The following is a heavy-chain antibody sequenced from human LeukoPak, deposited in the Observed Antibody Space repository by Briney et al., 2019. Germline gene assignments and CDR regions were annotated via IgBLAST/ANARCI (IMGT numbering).Heavy chain of an antibody. D-gene: IGHD2-2*01. CDR2: INHSGST. CDR1: GGSFSGYY. Sequence: PSETLSLTCAVYGGSFSGYYWSWIRQPPGKGLEWIGEINHSGSTNYNPSLKSRVTISVDTSKNQFSLKLSSVTAADTAVYYCARLYCSSTSCYRGGWFDPWGQGTLVTVSS. CDR3: ARLYCSSTSCYRGGWFDP. J-gene: IGHJ5*02. V-gene: IGHV4-34*01.